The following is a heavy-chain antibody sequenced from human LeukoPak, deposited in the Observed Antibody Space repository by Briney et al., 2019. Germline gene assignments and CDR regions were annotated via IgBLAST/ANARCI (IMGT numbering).Heavy chain of an antibody. CDR1: GYTFTSYY. CDR3: ARDSLVVVAATFWFDP. D-gene: IGHD2-15*01. J-gene: IGHJ5*02. Sequence: ASVKVSCKASGYTFTSYYMHWVRQAPGQGLEWMGIINPSGGSTSYAQKFQGRVTMTRGTSTSTVYMELSSLRSEDTAVYYCARDSLVVVAATFWFDPWGQGTPVTVSS. CDR2: INPSGGST. V-gene: IGHV1-46*01.